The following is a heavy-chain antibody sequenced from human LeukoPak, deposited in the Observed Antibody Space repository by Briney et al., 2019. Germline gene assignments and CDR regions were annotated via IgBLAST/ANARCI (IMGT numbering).Heavy chain of an antibody. CDR2: ISAYNGNT. D-gene: IGHD3-3*01. CDR3: AREFRTYYDFWSGYHIFDF. J-gene: IGHJ4*02. CDR1: GYTFTTYA. V-gene: IGHV1-18*01. Sequence: ASVKVSCKAFGYTFTTYAISWVRQAPGQGLEWMGWISAYNGNTNYAQKLQGRVTMTTDTSTSTAYMELRSLRSDDTAVYYCAREFRTYYDFWSGYHIFDFWGQGTLVTVSS.